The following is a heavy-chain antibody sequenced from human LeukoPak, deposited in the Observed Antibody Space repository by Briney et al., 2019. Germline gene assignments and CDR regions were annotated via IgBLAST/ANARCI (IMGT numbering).Heavy chain of an antibody. CDR1: GYTFTSYY. D-gene: IGHD3-3*01. CDR2: INPSGGST. Sequence: ASVKVSCKASGYTFTSYYMHWVRQAPRQGLEWMGIINPSGGSTSYAQKFQGRVTMTRDTSTSTVYMELSSLRSEDTAVYYCARDRGVTIFGVVTRGNYYYYGMDVWGQGTTVTVSS. V-gene: IGHV1-46*01. CDR3: ARDRGVTIFGVVTRGNYYYYGMDV. J-gene: IGHJ6*02.